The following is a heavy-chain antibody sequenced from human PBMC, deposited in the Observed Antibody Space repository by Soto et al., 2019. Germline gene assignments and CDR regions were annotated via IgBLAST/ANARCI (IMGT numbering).Heavy chain of an antibody. V-gene: IGHV3-7*01. CDR2: IKQDGSEK. CDR3: ARDLGVVVVPAAIDAFDI. J-gene: IGHJ3*02. CDR1: GFTFSSYW. Sequence: EVQLVESGGGLVQPGGSLRLSCAASGFTFSSYWMSWVRQAPGKGLEWVANIKQDGSEKYYVDSVKGRFTISRDNVKNSLYLQMNSLRAEDTAVYYCARDLGVVVVPAAIDAFDIWGQGTMVTVSS. D-gene: IGHD2-2*01.